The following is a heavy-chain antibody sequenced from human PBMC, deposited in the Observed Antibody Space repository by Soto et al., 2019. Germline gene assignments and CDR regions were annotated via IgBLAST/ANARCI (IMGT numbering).Heavy chain of an antibody. Sequence: GESLKISCAASGFTFSSYWMHWVRQAPGKGLVWVSRINSDGSSTSYADSVKGRFTISRDNAKNTLYLQMNSLRAEDTAVYYCARGGRSFDYWGQGTLVTVSS. CDR2: INSDGSST. V-gene: IGHV3-74*01. CDR1: GFTFSSYW. D-gene: IGHD1-26*01. J-gene: IGHJ4*02. CDR3: ARGGRSFDY.